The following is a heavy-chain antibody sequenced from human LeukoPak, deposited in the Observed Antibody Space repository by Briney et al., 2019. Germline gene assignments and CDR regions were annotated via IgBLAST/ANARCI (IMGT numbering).Heavy chain of an antibody. V-gene: IGHV4-39*01. D-gene: IGHD3-10*01. CDR3: ARLDASLAHLSGSFPDF. CDR2: VELSRRT. Sequence: PSETLSLTCTVYGASTSSNDYCWGWIRQTPGKGLEWIGNVELSRRTHFNPSLMSRLTISAAWSRNQFSMRLNSVTAADTALYYCARLDASLAHLSGSFPDFWGQGILVTVSS. CDR1: GASTSSNDYC. J-gene: IGHJ4*02.